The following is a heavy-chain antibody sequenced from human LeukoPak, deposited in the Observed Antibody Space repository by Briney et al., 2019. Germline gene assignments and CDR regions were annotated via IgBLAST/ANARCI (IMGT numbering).Heavy chain of an antibody. CDR1: GFTFSSYA. J-gene: IGHJ3*02. Sequence: GGSLRLSCAASGFTFSSYAMSWVRQAPGKGLEWVSAIIGSGGSTYYADSVKGRFTISRDDSKNTLYLQMNSLRAEDTAVYYCAKDVPRSGWAFDIWGQGTMVTVSS. D-gene: IGHD6-19*01. V-gene: IGHV3-23*01. CDR3: AKDVPRSGWAFDI. CDR2: IIGSGGST.